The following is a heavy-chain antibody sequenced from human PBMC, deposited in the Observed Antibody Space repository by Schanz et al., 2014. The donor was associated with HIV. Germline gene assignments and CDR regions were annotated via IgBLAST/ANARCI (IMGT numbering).Heavy chain of an antibody. V-gene: IGHV3-21*04. CDR2: ITSSGSYR. J-gene: IGHJ6*02. Sequence: VQLVESGGGLVKPGGSLRLSCAASGFTFNSYAMNWVRQAPGKGLEWVASITSSGSYRYYADSVKGQFTISRDNAKKSLYLQMNSLRTEDTAIYFCARDSVDAVVTSTDYYNGIDVWGQGTTVTVSS. CDR3: ARDSVDAVVTSTDYYNGIDV. D-gene: IGHD2-21*02. CDR1: GFTFNSYA.